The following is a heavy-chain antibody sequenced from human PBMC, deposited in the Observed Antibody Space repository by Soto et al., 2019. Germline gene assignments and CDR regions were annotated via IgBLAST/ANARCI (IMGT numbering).Heavy chain of an antibody. CDR3: ARGYSSSRYPAGGY. D-gene: IGHD6-13*01. Sequence: QVQLVESGGGVVQPGRSLRLSCAASGFTFSSYAMHWVRQAPGKGLEWVAVISYDGSNKYYADSVKGRFTISRDNSKNTLYLQMNSLRAEDTAVYYCARGYSSSRYPAGGYWGQGTLVTVSS. CDR2: ISYDGSNK. J-gene: IGHJ4*02. CDR1: GFTFSSYA. V-gene: IGHV3-30-3*01.